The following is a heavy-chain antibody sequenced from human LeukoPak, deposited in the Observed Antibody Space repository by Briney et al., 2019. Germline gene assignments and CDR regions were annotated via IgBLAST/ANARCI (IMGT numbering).Heavy chain of an antibody. CDR2: ISYDGSNK. CDR3: AKPLGQWYSSSSLINYYYYYMDV. J-gene: IGHJ6*03. CDR1: GFTFSSYG. D-gene: IGHD6-6*01. V-gene: IGHV3-30*18. Sequence: GGSLRLSCAASGFTFSSYGMHWVRQAPGKGLEWVAVISYDGSNKYYADSVKGRFTISRDNSKNTLYLQMNSLRADDTAVYYCAKPLGQWYSSSSLINYYYYYMDVWGKGTTVTVSS.